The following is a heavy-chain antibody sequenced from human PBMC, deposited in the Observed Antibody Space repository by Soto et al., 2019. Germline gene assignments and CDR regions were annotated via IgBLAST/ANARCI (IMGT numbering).Heavy chain of an antibody. D-gene: IGHD1-26*01. CDR3: AKDQYSGSPGKPDY. Sequence: GGSLRLSCAASGFTFSSYAMSWVRQAPGKGLEWVSSISGSGSTTYYADSVKGRFTISRDNSKNTLYVQMNSLRADGTAVYFCAKDQYSGSPGKPDYWGQGTLVTVSS. CDR1: GFTFSSYA. V-gene: IGHV3-23*01. J-gene: IGHJ4*02. CDR2: ISGSGSTT.